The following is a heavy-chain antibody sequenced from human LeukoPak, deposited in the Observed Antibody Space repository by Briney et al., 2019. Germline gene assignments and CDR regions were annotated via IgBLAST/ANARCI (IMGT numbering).Heavy chain of an antibody. Sequence: GRSVKVSCKASGGTLFSYAINWVRQAPGQGLEWMGRITINSGGTNYAQKFQGRVTMTRDTSISTAYMELSRLRSDDTAVYYCASSIVYCSSTSCYFNWGQGTLVTVSS. CDR1: GGTLFSYA. J-gene: IGHJ4*02. D-gene: IGHD2-2*01. CDR2: ITINSGGT. V-gene: IGHV1-2*02. CDR3: ASSIVYCSSTSCYFN.